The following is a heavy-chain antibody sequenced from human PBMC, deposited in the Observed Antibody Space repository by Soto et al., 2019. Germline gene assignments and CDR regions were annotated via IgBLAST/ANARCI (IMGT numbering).Heavy chain of an antibody. J-gene: IGHJ4*02. CDR2: ISWNSGSI. Sequence: GGSLRLSCAASGFTFDDYAMHWVRQAPGKGLEWVSGISWNSGSIGYADSVKGRFTISRDNAKNSLYLQMNSLRAEDTALYYCAKGAPGYSSGWFDYWGQGTLVTVS. CDR1: GFTFDDYA. CDR3: AKGAPGYSSGWFDY. D-gene: IGHD6-19*01. V-gene: IGHV3-9*01.